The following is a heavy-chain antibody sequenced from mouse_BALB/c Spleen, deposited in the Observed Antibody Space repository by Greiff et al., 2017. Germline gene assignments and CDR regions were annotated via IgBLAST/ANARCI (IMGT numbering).Heavy chain of an antibody. CDR2: IYPGNSDT. J-gene: IGHJ4*01. V-gene: IGHV1-5*01. D-gene: IGHD3-2*01. CDR1: GYTFTSYW. Sequence: VQLQQSGTVLARPGASVKMSCKASGYTFTSYWMHWVKQRPGQGLEWIGAIYPGNSDTSYNQKFKGKAKLTAVTSTSTAYMELSSLTNEDSAVYYCTRWGQLGRDGAMDYWGQGTSVTVSS. CDR3: TRWGQLGRDGAMDY.